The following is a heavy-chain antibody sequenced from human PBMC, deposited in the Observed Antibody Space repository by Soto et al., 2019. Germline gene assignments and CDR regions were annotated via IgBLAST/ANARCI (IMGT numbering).Heavy chain of an antibody. CDR2: IYYSGST. V-gene: IGHV4-59*01. Sequence: SETLSLTCTVSGGSISSYYWSWIRQPPGKGLEWIGYIYYSGSTNYNPSLKSRVTISVDTSKNQFSLKLSSVTAADTAVYYCARRTAYYYGSGSYPLDAFGIWGQGTMVTVSS. CDR1: GGSISSYY. D-gene: IGHD3-10*01. J-gene: IGHJ3*02. CDR3: ARRTAYYYGSGSYPLDAFGI.